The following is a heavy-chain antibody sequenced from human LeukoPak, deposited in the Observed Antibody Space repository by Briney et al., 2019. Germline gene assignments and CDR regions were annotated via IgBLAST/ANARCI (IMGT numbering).Heavy chain of an antibody. V-gene: IGHV3-23*01. J-gene: IGHJ5*02. CDR3: AKASGGATSRWFDP. Sequence: PGGSLRLSCAASGFTFSSYAMSWVRQAPGKGLEWVSAISGSGGSAYYADSVKGRFTISRDNSKNTLYLQMNSLRAEDTAVYYCAKASGGATSRWFDPWGQGTLVTVSS. CDR1: GFTFSSYA. D-gene: IGHD1-26*01. CDR2: ISGSGGSA.